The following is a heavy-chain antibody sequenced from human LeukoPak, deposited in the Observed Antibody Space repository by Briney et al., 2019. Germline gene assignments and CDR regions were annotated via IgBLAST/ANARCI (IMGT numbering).Heavy chain of an antibody. V-gene: IGHV1-46*01. D-gene: IGHD3-3*01. Sequence: GASLKASCKASGYTFTTYYIHWMRQTPGQGFEWMGVSYPDAGTTDHGPRFRDRFVMTADTAASTVYMELRSLTSKDTGVYYCVREFVGGTSDYWGQGALITVSA. J-gene: IGHJ4*02. CDR3: VREFVGGTSDY. CDR1: GYTFTTYY. CDR2: SYPDAGTT.